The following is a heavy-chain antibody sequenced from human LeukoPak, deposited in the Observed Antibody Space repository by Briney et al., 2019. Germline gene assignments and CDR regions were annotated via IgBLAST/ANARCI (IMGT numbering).Heavy chain of an antibody. CDR1: GFTFSSYS. D-gene: IGHD4-17*01. CDR2: ISSRSSYI. J-gene: IGHJ4*02. CDR3: ARDRADPDYGDYVFAY. Sequence: GGSLRLSCAASGFTFSSYSMNWVRQAPGKGLERVSSISSRSSYIYYADSLKGRFTISRDNAKNSLYLNIHSLRAEDTAVYYCARDRADPDYGDYVFAYWGQGTLVTVSS. V-gene: IGHV3-21*01.